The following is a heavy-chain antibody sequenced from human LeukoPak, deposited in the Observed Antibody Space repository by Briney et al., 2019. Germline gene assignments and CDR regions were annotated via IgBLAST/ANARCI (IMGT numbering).Heavy chain of an antibody. Sequence: PSETLSLTCNVSGGSIGGHTFYWDWIRQPPGKGLEWIATIYYNGNTFYNPSLKSRVAISIDMSKSQFSLHLSSVTAADTAIYYCARLTALAGHRGAFDIWGSGTMVTVSS. CDR2: IYYNGNT. J-gene: IGHJ3*02. CDR3: ARLTALAGHRGAFDI. V-gene: IGHV4-39*01. D-gene: IGHD6-19*01. CDR1: GGSIGGHTFY.